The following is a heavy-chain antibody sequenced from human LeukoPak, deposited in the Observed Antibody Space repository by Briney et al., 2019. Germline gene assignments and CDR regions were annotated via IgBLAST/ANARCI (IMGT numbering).Heavy chain of an antibody. CDR3: ARRKWGRGYYFDY. CDR2: VYYSGST. V-gene: IGHV4-39*01. CDR1: GGSISSSNYY. Sequence: KPSETLFLTCTVSGGSISSSNYYWGWIRQPPGKGLEWIGSVYYSGSTYYNPSLKSRVSISIDTSKKQFSLKLNSVTAADTAVYYCARRKWGRGYYFDYWGQGTLVTVSS. J-gene: IGHJ4*02. D-gene: IGHD1-26*01.